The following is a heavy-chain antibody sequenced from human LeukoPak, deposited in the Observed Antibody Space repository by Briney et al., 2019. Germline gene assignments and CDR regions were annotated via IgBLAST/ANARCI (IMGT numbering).Heavy chain of an antibody. CDR2: IIPIFGTA. Sequence: ASVKVSCKASGYTFTSYAMNWVRQAPGQGLEWMGGIIPIFGTANYAQRFQGRVTITADESTSTAYMELSSLRSEDTAVYYCARDLPNYYDSSGYSGSNPWGQGTLVTVSS. CDR3: ARDLPNYYDSSGYSGSNP. D-gene: IGHD3-22*01. V-gene: IGHV1-69*13. J-gene: IGHJ5*02. CDR1: GYTFTSYA.